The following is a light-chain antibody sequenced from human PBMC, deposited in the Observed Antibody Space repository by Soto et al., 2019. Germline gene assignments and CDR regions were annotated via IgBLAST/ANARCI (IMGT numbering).Light chain of an antibody. CDR3: CSYTSSSTLYV. V-gene: IGLV2-11*01. Sequence: QSALTQPRSVSGSPGQSVTISCTGTSGDVGGYNFVSWYQQHPGKAPTLMIFDVSQRPSGVPDRFSGSKSGNTASLTISGLQADDEADYYCCSYTSSSTLYVFGTGTKLTVL. CDR1: SGDVGGYNF. J-gene: IGLJ1*01. CDR2: DVS.